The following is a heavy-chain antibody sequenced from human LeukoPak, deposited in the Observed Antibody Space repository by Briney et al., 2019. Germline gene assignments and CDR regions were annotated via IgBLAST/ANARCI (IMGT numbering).Heavy chain of an antibody. CDR3: ARGGNRFGGFYFDY. CDR1: ADSLSSGDHY. Sequence: SETLSLTCTVSADSLSSGDHYWAWIRQLPGKGLESIGFIHHSGSSRHNPSLKDRVAISVDASRKQFALRLSSVTAADTAIYYCARGGNRFGGFYFDYWGQGIQVIVSS. D-gene: IGHD3-10*01. J-gene: IGHJ4*02. V-gene: IGHV4-31*03. CDR2: IHHSGSS.